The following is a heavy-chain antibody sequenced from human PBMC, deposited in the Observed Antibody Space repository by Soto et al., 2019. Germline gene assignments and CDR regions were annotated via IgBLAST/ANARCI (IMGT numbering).Heavy chain of an antibody. Sequence: GASVKVSCKASGYTFTSYGISWVRQAPGQGLEWMGWISAYNGNTNYAQKLQGRVTMTTDTSTSTAYMELRSLRSDDTAVYYCARARINWDTAMVNYFDYWGQGTLVTVSS. CDR3: ARARINWDTAMVNYFDY. CDR1: GYTFTSYG. J-gene: IGHJ4*02. V-gene: IGHV1-18*01. CDR2: ISAYNGNT. D-gene: IGHD5-18*01.